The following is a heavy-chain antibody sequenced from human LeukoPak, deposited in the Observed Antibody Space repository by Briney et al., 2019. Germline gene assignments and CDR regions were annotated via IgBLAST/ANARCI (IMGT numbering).Heavy chain of an antibody. V-gene: IGHV4-31*03. CDR3: ARGGTLELRTFDY. CDR1: GGSISSGGYY. J-gene: IGHJ4*02. CDR2: IYYSGST. D-gene: IGHD1-7*01. Sequence: PSQTLSLTCTVSGGSISSGGYYWSWIRQHPGKGLEWIGYIYYSGSTNYNPSLKSRVTISVDTSKNQFSLKLSSVTAADTAVYYCARGGTLELRTFDYWGQGTLVTVSS.